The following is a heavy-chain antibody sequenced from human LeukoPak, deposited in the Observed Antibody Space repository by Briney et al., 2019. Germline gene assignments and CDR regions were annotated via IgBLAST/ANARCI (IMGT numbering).Heavy chain of an antibody. CDR2: INQGGST. J-gene: IGHJ3*01. V-gene: IGHV4-34*01. D-gene: IGHD3/OR15-3a*01. CDR1: GGSFSSYY. Sequence: PSETLSLTCVINGGSFSSYYWSWIRQVPGKGLEWIGEINQGGSTNFNPSLKSRVRMSVDTSKNQFSLNVRSLSAADTAVYFCARHDFSGYAFDFWGQGTTVTVSS. CDR3: ARHDFSGYAFDF.